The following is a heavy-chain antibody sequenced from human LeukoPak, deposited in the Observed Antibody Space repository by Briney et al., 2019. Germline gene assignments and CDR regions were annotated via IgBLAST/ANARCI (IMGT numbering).Heavy chain of an antibody. CDR3: ARASGWYYDY. CDR1: GYIFSGYY. J-gene: IGHJ4*02. D-gene: IGHD6-19*01. CDR2: INPSSGDT. V-gene: IGHV1-2*06. Sequence: ASVKVSRKASGYIFSGYYMHWVRQAPGQGLEWMGRINPSSGDTNYAQKFQGRVTMTRDTSFSTAYMELRRLRSDDTAVYYCARASGWYYDYWGQGTLVTVSS.